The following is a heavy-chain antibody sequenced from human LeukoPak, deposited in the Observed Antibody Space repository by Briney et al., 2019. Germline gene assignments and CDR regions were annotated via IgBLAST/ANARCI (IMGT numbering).Heavy chain of an antibody. D-gene: IGHD3-10*01. CDR3: ARVSGSLYYFDF. J-gene: IGHJ4*02. CDR2: IIPIFGTA. V-gene: IGHV1-69*13. Sequence: SVKGSCKASGGTFSSYAISWVRQAPGQGLEWMGGIIPIFGTANYAQKFQGRVTITADESTSTAYMELSSLRSEDTAVYYCARVSGSLYYFDFWGQGTLVTVSS. CDR1: GGTFSSYA.